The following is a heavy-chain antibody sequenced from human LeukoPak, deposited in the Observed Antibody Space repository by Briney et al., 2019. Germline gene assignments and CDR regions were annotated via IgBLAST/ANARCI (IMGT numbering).Heavy chain of an antibody. CDR3: AKTSAAWD. CDR1: GXSISSYY. D-gene: IGHD2-2*01. CDR2: INYIGTT. J-gene: IGHJ4*02. V-gene: IGHV4-59*05. Sequence: NPSETLSLTFTVSGXSISSYYWSWIRPPPRKGLEWIGRINYIGTTYYNPSLKSRVTVSVGTSKNQSSPTLSSVTAPDTAVYYCAKTSAAWDWGQGPLVTVSS.